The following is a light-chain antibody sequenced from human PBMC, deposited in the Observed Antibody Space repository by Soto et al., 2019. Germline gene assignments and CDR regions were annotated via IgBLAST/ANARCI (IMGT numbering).Light chain of an antibody. J-gene: IGKJ1*01. Sequence: EIVLTQSPGTLSLSPGERATLSCRASQSVSSSYLAWYQQKPGQAPRLLIYGASSRATGIPDRFSGSGSGTEFILTISSLQPDDFATYYCRHYNSYPWTFGQGTKVDIK. CDR2: GAS. V-gene: IGKV3-20*01. CDR3: RHYNSYPWT. CDR1: QSVSSSY.